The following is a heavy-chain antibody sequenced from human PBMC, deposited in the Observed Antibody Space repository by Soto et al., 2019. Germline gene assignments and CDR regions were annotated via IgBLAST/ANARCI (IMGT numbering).Heavy chain of an antibody. CDR2: IYHSGST. V-gene: IGHV4-4*02. D-gene: IGHD6-25*01. Sequence: SETLSLTCAVSGGSISSSNWWSWVRQPPGKGLEWIGEIYHSGSTNYNPSLKSRVTISVDKSKNQFSLKLSSVTAADTAVYYCARTIPGYSSGGAFDIWGQGTMVTVSS. CDR3: ARTIPGYSSGGAFDI. CDR1: GGSISSSNW. J-gene: IGHJ3*02.